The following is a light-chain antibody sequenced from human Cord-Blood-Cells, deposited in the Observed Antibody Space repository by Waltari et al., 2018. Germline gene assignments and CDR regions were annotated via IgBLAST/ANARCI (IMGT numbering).Light chain of an antibody. CDR3: QQSYSTPRT. Sequence: DIQMTQSPSSLSASVGDSVTITCRASQSISSYLNWYQQKPEKAPKLLSYAASSLQSGVPSRFSVSGSGTDFTLTISSLQPEDFATYYCQQSYSTPRTFGQGTKLEIK. J-gene: IGKJ2*01. CDR2: AAS. V-gene: IGKV1-39*01. CDR1: QSISSY.